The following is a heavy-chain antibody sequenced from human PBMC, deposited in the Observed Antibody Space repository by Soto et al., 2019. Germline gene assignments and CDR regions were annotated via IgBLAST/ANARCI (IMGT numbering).Heavy chain of an antibody. V-gene: IGHV4-31*03. Sequence: SETLSLTCTVSGGSISSGGYYWSWIRQHPGKGLEWIGYIYYSGSTYYNPSLKSRVTISVDTSKNQFSLKLSSVTAADTAVYYCAREPEYCSGGSCRAENWFDPWGQGTLVTASS. CDR1: GGSISSGGYY. D-gene: IGHD2-15*01. CDR2: IYYSGST. CDR3: AREPEYCSGGSCRAENWFDP. J-gene: IGHJ5*02.